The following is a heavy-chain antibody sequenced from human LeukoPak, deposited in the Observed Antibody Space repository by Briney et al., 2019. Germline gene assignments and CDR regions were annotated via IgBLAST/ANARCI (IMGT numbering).Heavy chain of an antibody. CDR3: AKGSSRWQLLGAFDI. D-gene: IGHD2-15*01. CDR2: ISYDGSNK. CDR1: GFTFSSYG. V-gene: IGHV3-30*18. J-gene: IGHJ3*02. Sequence: PGGSLRLSCAASGFTFSSYGMHWVRQAPGKGLEWVEVISYDGSNKYYADSVKGRFTISRDNSKNTLYLQMNSLRAEDTAVYYCAKGSSRWQLLGAFDIWAKGQWSPSLQ.